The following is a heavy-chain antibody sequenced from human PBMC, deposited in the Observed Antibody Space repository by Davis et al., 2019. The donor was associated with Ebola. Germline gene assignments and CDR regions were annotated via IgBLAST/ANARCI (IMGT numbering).Heavy chain of an antibody. V-gene: IGHV3-30*18. CDR3: VKTHYQLLNYGMDV. Sequence: GGSLRLSCAASGFTFSSYGMHWVRQAPGKGLEWVAVISYDGSNKYYADSVKGRFTISRDNSKNTLYLQMSSLRAEDTAVYYCVKTHYQLLNYGMDVWGQGTTVTVSS. CDR1: GFTFSSYG. J-gene: IGHJ6*02. D-gene: IGHD2-2*01. CDR2: ISYDGSNK.